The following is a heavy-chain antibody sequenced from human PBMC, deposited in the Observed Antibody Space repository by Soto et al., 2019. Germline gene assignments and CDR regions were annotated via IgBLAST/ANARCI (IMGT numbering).Heavy chain of an antibody. CDR3: ARHGAGWFGELFFSNGFDP. J-gene: IGHJ5*02. CDR2: IYYSGST. CDR1: GGSISSYY. D-gene: IGHD3-10*01. V-gene: IGHV4-59*08. Sequence: QVQLQESGPGLVKPSETLSLTCTVSGGSISSYYWSWIRQPPGKGLEWIGYIYYSGSTNYNPSLKRRVTISVDTSTNQFSLKLSSVTAADTAVYYCARHGAGWFGELFFSNGFDPWGQGTLVTVSS.